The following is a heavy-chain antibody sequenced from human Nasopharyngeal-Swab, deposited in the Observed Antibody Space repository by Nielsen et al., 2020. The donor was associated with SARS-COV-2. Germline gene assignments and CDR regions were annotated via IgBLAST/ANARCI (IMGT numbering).Heavy chain of an antibody. CDR3: ARDGGEGDVVVPPGIGPIYGMDV. Sequence: SVKVSCKTSGYTFTGYYIHWVRQAPGQGLEWMGWINPNSGGTNYAQKFQGRVTMTRDTSISTAYMELSSLRSEDTAVYYCARDGGEGDVVVPPGIGPIYGMDVWGQGTTVTVSS. D-gene: IGHD2-15*01. CDR1: GYTFTGYY. V-gene: IGHV1-2*02. CDR2: INPNSGGT. J-gene: IGHJ6*02.